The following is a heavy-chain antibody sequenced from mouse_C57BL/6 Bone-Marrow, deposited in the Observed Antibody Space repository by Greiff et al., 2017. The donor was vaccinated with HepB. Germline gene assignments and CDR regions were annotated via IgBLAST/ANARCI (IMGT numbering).Heavy chain of an antibody. D-gene: IGHD1-3*01. CDR1: GYTFTSYW. J-gene: IGHJ4*01. Sequence: VQLQQPGTELVKPGASVKLSCKASGYTFTSYWMHWVKQRPGQGLEWIGNINPSNGGTNYNEKFKSKATLTVDKSSSTAYMQLSSLTSEDSAVYYCAKGDLVGKKDYYAMDYWGQGTSVTVSS. CDR2: INPSNGGT. V-gene: IGHV1-53*01. CDR3: AKGDLVGKKDYYAMDY.